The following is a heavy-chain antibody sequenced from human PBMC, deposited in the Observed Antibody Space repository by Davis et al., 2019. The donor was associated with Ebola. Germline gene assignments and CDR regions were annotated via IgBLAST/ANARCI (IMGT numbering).Heavy chain of an antibody. V-gene: IGHV3-7*03. CDR3: ARGGYCSSTNCFVTDY. CDR2: IKQDGSEK. J-gene: IGHJ4*02. Sequence: GGSLRLSCAASGFTFSSYAMSWVRQAPGKGLEWVANIKQDGSEKYYVDSVKGRFTISRDNAKNSLYLQMNSLRAEDTALYYCARGGYCSSTNCFVTDYWGQGTLVTVSS. CDR1: GFTFSSYA. D-gene: IGHD2-2*01.